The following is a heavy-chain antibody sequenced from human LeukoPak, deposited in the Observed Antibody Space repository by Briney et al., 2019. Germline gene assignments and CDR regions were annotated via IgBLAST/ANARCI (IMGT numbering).Heavy chain of an antibody. CDR2: ISGSGGTT. J-gene: IGHJ4*02. D-gene: IGHD6-19*01. CDR3: ARGKLYSSAY. Sequence: PGGSLRLSCAASGFTFNTYAMSWVRQAPGKGLEWVSGISGSGGTTYYADSAKGRFTISRDNSKNTLYLQMNSLRAEDTAVYYCARGKLYSSAYWGQGTLVTVSS. CDR1: GFTFNTYA. V-gene: IGHV3-23*01.